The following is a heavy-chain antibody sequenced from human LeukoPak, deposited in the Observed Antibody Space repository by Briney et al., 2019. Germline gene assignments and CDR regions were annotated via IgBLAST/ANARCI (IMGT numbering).Heavy chain of an antibody. CDR3: ARDGRYCSSTSCQRLNYSDY. J-gene: IGHJ4*02. D-gene: IGHD2-2*01. Sequence: GGSLRLSCAASGFTVSSNYMSWVRQAPGKGLEWVSVIYSGGSTYYADSVKGRFTISRDNSKNTLYLQMNSLRAEDTAVYYCARDGRYCSSTSCQRLNYSDYWGQGTLVTVSS. CDR2: IYSGGST. CDR1: GFTVSSNY. V-gene: IGHV3-53*01.